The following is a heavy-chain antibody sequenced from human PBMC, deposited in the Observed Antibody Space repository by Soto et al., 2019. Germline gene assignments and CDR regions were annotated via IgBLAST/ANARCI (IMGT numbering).Heavy chain of an antibody. CDR3: ARALYCTNAVCYDY. CDR2: ISYDGSNK. Sequence: PGESLKISCAASGFTFSSYAMHWVRQAPGKGLEWVAVISYDGSNKYYTDSVKGRFTISRDNSKNTLYLQMTSLRAEDTAVYYCARALYCTNAVCYDYWGQGTLVPVSS. D-gene: IGHD2-8*01. J-gene: IGHJ4*02. CDR1: GFTFSSYA. V-gene: IGHV3-30-3*01.